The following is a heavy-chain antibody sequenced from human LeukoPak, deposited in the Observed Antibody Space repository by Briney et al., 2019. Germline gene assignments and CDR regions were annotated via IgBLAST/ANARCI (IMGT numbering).Heavy chain of an antibody. D-gene: IGHD3-10*01. CDR3: AGDYYGSGSYFDY. CDR1: GGSISSGGYY. V-gene: IGHV4-31*03. J-gene: IGHJ4*02. CDR2: IYYSGST. Sequence: SETLSLTCTVSGGSISSGGYYWSWIRQHPGKGLEWIGYIYYSGSTYYNPSLKSRVTISVDTSKNQFSLKLSSATAADTAVYYCAGDYYGSGSYFDYWGQGTLVTVSS.